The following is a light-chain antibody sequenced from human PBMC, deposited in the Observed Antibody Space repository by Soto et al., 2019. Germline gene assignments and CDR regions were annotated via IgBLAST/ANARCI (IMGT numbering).Light chain of an antibody. J-gene: IGKJ1*01. CDR2: GAS. V-gene: IGKV1-5*01. CDR3: QQYNSYSGT. CDR1: QNIRSF. Sequence: DIQMTQSPSSLSASIGDRVTITCRASQNIRSFLNWYQQKPGKAPQLLIYGASSLESGVPSRFSGSGSGTEFTLTISSLQPDDFATYYCQQYNSYSGTFGQGTKVDIK.